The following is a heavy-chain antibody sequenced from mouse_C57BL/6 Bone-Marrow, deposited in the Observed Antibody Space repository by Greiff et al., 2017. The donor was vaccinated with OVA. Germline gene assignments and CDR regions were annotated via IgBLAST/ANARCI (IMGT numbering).Heavy chain of an antibody. V-gene: IGHV1-82*01. CDR1: GYEFSSSW. Sequence: VQLQQSGPELVKPGASVKISCKASGYEFSSSWMNWVKQRPGKGLEWIGRLYPGDGDTNYNGKFTGKATLPADKSSITAYMQLNSRTSEDSAVYFCAREGAHDFDYWGQGTTLTVSS. CDR3: AREGAHDFDY. J-gene: IGHJ2*01. CDR2: LYPGDGDT.